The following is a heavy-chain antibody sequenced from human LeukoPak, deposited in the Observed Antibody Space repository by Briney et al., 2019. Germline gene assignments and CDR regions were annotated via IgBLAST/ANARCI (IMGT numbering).Heavy chain of an antibody. CDR3: ARDSGPNTGSSDY. D-gene: IGHD2-15*01. V-gene: IGHV3-21*01. CDR2: INSDSSLT. J-gene: IGHJ4*02. Sequence: PGGSLRLSCAASGFTFSSYSMSWVRQAPGKGLEWVSSINSDSSLTFYAESVKGRFTISRDNARNSLYLQMNSLRAEDTAVYYCARDSGPNTGSSDYWGQGTLVTVSS. CDR1: GFTFSSYS.